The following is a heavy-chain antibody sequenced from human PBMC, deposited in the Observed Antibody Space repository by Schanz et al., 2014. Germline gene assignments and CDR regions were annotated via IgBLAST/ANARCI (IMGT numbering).Heavy chain of an antibody. CDR2: MNPNSGNT. CDR3: ARLDTGMAVAGSVIDSYYYYMDV. J-gene: IGHJ6*03. Sequence: QVHLVQSGAEVKKPGASVKVSCKASGYNITSNDVTWVRQATGQGLEWMGWMNPNSGNTGYAQKFQGRVTMTRSTSISTAYMELSSLRSEDTAVYYCARLDTGMAVAGSVIDSYYYYMDVWGEGTTVTVSS. D-gene: IGHD6-19*01. CDR1: GYNITSND. V-gene: IGHV1-8*01.